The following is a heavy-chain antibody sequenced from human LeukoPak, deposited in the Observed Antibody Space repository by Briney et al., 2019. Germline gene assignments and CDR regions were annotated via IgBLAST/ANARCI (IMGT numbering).Heavy chain of an antibody. D-gene: IGHD3-22*01. CDR3: VRLRRNSDRSGFYYYYDY. CDR2: ISVRSNYR. CDR1: GYTFSDFS. Sequence: GGSLRLSCAASGYTFSDFSVNWVRQAPGTGLEWVSSISVRSNYRYYADSVRGRFSISREDARNSLYLQMNSLRAEDTAVYYCVRLRRNSDRSGFYYYYDYWGQGTLVTVSS. J-gene: IGHJ4*02. V-gene: IGHV3-21*01.